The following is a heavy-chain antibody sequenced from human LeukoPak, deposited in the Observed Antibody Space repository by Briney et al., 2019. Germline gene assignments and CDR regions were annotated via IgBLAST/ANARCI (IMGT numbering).Heavy chain of an antibody. CDR1: GFTFNIYT. V-gene: IGHV3-21*01. Sequence: PGGSLRLSCAASGFTFNIYTMNWVRQAPGKGLEWISSISGTTTYIYYADSLKGRFTISRDNAKKSLYLQMNSLRAEDTAVYYCARGNNYPGSGSSYYFDYWGQGTLVTVSS. D-gene: IGHD3-10*01. J-gene: IGHJ4*02. CDR2: ISGTTTYI. CDR3: ARGNNYPGSGSSYYFDY.